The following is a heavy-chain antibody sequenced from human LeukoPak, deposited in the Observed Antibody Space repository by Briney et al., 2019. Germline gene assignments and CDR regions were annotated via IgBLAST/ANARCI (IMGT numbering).Heavy chain of an antibody. D-gene: IGHD6-19*01. J-gene: IGHJ3*02. CDR3: AKGQRDSSGWFGGDAFDI. V-gene: IGHV3-9*01. CDR2: ISWNSGSI. Sequence: GRSLRLPCAASGFTFDDYAMHWVRHAPGKGLEWVSGISWNSGSIGYADPVKGRFTISRDNAKNSLYLQMNSLRAEDTALYYCAKGQRDSSGWFGGDAFDIWGQGTMVTVSS. CDR1: GFTFDDYA.